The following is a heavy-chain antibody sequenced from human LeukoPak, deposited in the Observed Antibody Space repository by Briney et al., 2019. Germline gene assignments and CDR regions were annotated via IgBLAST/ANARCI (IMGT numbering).Heavy chain of an antibody. V-gene: IGHV1-18*01. D-gene: IGHD3-22*01. J-gene: IGHJ4*02. CDR1: GYTFTSYG. Sequence: ASVKVSCKASGYTFTSYGISWMRQAPGQGLEWMGWISAYNGNTNYAQKLQGRVTMTTDTSTSTAYMELRSLRSDDTAVYYCARVWGRGFYDSSGYPDYWGQGTLVTVSS. CDR2: ISAYNGNT. CDR3: ARVWGRGFYDSSGYPDY.